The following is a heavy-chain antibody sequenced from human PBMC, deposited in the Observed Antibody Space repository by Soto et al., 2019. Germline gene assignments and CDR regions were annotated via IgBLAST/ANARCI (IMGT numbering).Heavy chain of an antibody. CDR3: ARQSRRDGYNLGYSHRYYFDY. V-gene: IGHV1-69*01. Sequence: QVQLVQSGAEVKKPGSSVKVSCKASGGTFSSSAISWVRQAPGEGLEWMGGIIPIFGTANYAQKFQGRVTITADESTSTAYIELSSLRSEDSAVYYCARQSRRDGYNLGYSHRYYFDYWGQGTLVTVSS. CDR2: IIPIFGTA. J-gene: IGHJ4*02. D-gene: IGHD2-15*01. CDR1: GGTFSSSA.